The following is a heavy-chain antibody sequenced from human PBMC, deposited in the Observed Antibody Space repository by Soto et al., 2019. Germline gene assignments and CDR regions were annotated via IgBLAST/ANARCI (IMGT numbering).Heavy chain of an antibody. CDR1: GFTFCNAW. D-gene: IGHD3-22*01. Sequence: GGSLRLSCAASGFTFCNAWMNWVRQAPGKGLEWVSAISGSGGSTYYADSVKGRFTISRDNSKNTLYLQMNSLRAEDTAVYYCAKDSSGPMASYYYYYGMDVWGQGTTVTVSS. V-gene: IGHV3-23*01. CDR3: AKDSSGPMASYYYYYGMDV. J-gene: IGHJ6*02. CDR2: ISGSGGST.